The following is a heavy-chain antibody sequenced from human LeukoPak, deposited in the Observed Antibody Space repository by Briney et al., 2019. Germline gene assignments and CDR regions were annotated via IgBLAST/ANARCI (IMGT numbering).Heavy chain of an antibody. V-gene: IGHV4-4*07. J-gene: IGHJ1*01. CDR2: IYTSGST. CDR1: GGSISSYY. CDR3: ASGGYCSSTSCYVEYFQH. Sequence: SETLSLTCTVSGGSISSYYWSWNRQPAGKGLEWIGRIYTSGSTNYNPSLKSRVTMSVDTSKNQFSLKLSSVTAADTAVYYCASGGYCSSTSCYVEYFQHWGQGTLVTVSS. D-gene: IGHD2-2*03.